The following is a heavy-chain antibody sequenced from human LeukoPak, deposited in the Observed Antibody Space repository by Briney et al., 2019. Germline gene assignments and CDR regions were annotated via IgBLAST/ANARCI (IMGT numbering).Heavy chain of an antibody. CDR2: VSSSSSYI. J-gene: IGHJ4*02. V-gene: IGHV3-21*01. CDR1: GFTFSSFS. D-gene: IGHD2-21*02. CDR3: ASSPKAYCGGDCYFDY. Sequence: PGGSLRLSCGASGFTFSSFSMNWVRQAPGKGLEWVSSVSSSSSYIYYADSVKGRFTISRNNAKNSLYLQMNSLRAEDTAVYYCASSPKAYCGGDCYFDYWGQGTLVTVSS.